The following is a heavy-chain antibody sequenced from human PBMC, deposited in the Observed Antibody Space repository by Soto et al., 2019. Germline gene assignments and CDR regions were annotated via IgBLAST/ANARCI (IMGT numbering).Heavy chain of an antibody. J-gene: IGHJ4*02. CDR3: ATAPGYWGSAPLDF. CDR1: GLTFSDAW. V-gene: IGHV3-15*07. CDR2: IRSQSDGGTR. Sequence: DVQLVESGGGLVKPGGSLRLSCVASGLTFSDAWMNWLRQVPGKGPEWVARIRSQSDGGTRDYTAPVNGRFTISRDDSKSTLYLKMNSLKTDATAFYYCATAPGYWGSAPLDFWGQGTLVTVSS. D-gene: IGHD7-27*01.